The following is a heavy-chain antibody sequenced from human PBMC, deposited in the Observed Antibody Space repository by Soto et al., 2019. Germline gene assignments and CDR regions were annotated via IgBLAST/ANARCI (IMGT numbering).Heavy chain of an antibody. CDR3: ARGRVWIQLSGPSYYFDY. J-gene: IGHJ4*02. CDR1: GGTFSSYA. CDR2: IIPIFGTA. V-gene: IGHV1-69*01. D-gene: IGHD5-18*01. Sequence: QVQLVQSGAEVKKPGSSVKVSCKASGGTFSSYAISWVRQAPGQGLEWMGGIIPIFGTANYAQKFQGRVTITADESTSTAYMELRSLRSEDTAVYYCARGRVWIQLSGPSYYFDYWGQGPLVTVSS.